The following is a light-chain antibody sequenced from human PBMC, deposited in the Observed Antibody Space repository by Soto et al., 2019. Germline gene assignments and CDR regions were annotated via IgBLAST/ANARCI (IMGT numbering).Light chain of an antibody. CDR2: WAS. CDR1: QSILYSPNNKDY. Sequence: DIVMTQSPDSLAVSLGERATINCKSSQSILYSPNNKDYLAWYQHKPGQPPKLLIYWASTRNSGVPDRFSGSGSGTDFTLTISSLQAEDVAVYYCQQYYSTPLVFGKETKLQIK. CDR3: QQYYSTPLV. V-gene: IGKV4-1*01. J-gene: IGKJ2*01.